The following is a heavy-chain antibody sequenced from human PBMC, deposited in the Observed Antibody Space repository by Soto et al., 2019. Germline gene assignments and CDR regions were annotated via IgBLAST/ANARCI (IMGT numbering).Heavy chain of an antibody. Sequence: QVQLVQSGAEVKKPGSSVKVSCKASGGTFSSYTISWVRQAPGQGLEWMGRIIPILGIANYAQKFQGRVTITADKSTSTAYMELSSLRSEDTAVYYCARTMVPDYYYYGMDVWGQGTTVTVSS. CDR1: GGTFSSYT. CDR3: ARTMVPDYYYYGMDV. CDR2: IIPILGIA. D-gene: IGHD3-10*01. J-gene: IGHJ6*02. V-gene: IGHV1-69*02.